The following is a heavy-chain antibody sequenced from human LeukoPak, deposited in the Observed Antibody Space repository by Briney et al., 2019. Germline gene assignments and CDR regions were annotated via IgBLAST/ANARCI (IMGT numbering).Heavy chain of an antibody. D-gene: IGHD2-15*01. J-gene: IGHJ5*02. CDR2: IIPDGSAK. CDR3: ADVDASA. CDR1: GFTFSNCW. V-gene: IGHV3-7*01. Sequence: GGSLRLSCAASGFTFSNCWMSWVRQAPGKGLEWVASIIPDGSAKFYVDSVKGRFTISRDNAKSSLCLQVNSLRVEDTAVYYCADVDASAWGQGTLVTVSS.